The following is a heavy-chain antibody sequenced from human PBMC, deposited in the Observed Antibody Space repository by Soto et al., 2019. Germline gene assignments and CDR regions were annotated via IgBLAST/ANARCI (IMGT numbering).Heavy chain of an antibody. D-gene: IGHD5-18*01. J-gene: IGHJ4*02. Sequence: EVQLVETGGGLIQPGGSLRLSCAASGFTVSSNYMSWVRQAPGKGLEWVSVIYSGGSTYYADYVKGRFTISRDNSKNTLYLQINSLGVEDTAVYYCARGVDRDMVKGHTYLDYWGQGTLVTVSS. CDR1: GFTVSSNY. V-gene: IGHV3-53*02. CDR3: ARGVDRDMVKGHTYLDY. CDR2: IYSGGST.